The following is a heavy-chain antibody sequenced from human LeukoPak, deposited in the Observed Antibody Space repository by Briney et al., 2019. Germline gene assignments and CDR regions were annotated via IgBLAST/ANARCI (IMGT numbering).Heavy chain of an antibody. V-gene: IGHV3-7*01. CDR3: ARDLRSSHRSWVRGILYYMDV. J-gene: IGHJ6*03. CDR2: IKQDGSEK. Sequence: GGSLRLSCAASGFTFSSYWMSWVRQAPGKGLEWVANIKQDGSEKYYVDSVKGRFTISRDNAKNSLYLQMNSLRAEDTAVYYCARDLRSSHRSWVRGILYYMDVWGRGTTVTVSS. D-gene: IGHD2-2*01. CDR1: GFTFSSYW.